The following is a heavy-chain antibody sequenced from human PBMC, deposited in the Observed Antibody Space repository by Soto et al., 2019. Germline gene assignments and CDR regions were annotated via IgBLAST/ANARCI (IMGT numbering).Heavy chain of an antibody. CDR3: AKSKHWNDYYYYYMDV. J-gene: IGHJ6*03. Sequence: GGSLRLSCAASGFTFDDYAMHWVRQAPGKGLEWVSGISWNSGSIGYADSVKGRFTISRDNAKNSLYLQMNSLRAEDTALYYCAKSKHWNDYYYYYMDVWGKGTTVTVSS. D-gene: IGHD1-1*01. CDR1: GFTFDDYA. V-gene: IGHV3-9*01. CDR2: ISWNSGSI.